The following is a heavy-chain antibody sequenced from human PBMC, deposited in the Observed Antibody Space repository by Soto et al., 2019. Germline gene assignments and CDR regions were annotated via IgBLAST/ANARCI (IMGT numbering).Heavy chain of an antibody. J-gene: IGHJ4*02. CDR1: GYIFSNYY. CDR2: VNPTDGST. D-gene: IGHD3-16*01. V-gene: IGHV1-46*04. Sequence: QVQLVQSGAEVKKPGASVKVSCKASGYIFSNYYIHWVRLAPGQGPEWMGIVNPTDGSTTYAQKLQGGLTMTRDPSTSTVYMELSSLRSEDTAFFYCARQYVELGDVGYWGQGTMVTVSS. CDR3: ARQYVELGDVGY.